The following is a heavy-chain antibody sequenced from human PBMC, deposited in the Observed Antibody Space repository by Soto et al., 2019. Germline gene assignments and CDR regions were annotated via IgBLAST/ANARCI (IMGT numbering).Heavy chain of an antibody. Sequence: GESLKISCAASGFTFSSYAMSWVRQAPGKGLEWVSAISGSGGSTYYADSVKGQFTISRDNSKNTLYLQMNSRRAEDTAVYYCAKAPEGPPGYSSGWYGGDYFDYWGQGTLVTVSS. CDR3: AKAPEGPPGYSSGWYGGDYFDY. V-gene: IGHV3-23*01. J-gene: IGHJ4*02. CDR1: GFTFSSYA. D-gene: IGHD6-19*01. CDR2: ISGSGGST.